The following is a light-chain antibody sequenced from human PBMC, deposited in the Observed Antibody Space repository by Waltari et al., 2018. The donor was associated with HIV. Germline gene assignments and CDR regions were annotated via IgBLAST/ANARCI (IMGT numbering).Light chain of an antibody. Sequence: DIQMTQSPSSLSASVGDRVTITCRASQNIRNYLNWFQQRPGKAPKLLIYSASNLQSGVPSRFSGSGSGTDFTLTISGLQLEDFATYYCQQTYSTPFFGPGTKVDV. CDR3: QQTYSTPF. J-gene: IGKJ3*01. CDR1: QNIRNY. CDR2: SAS. V-gene: IGKV1-39*01.